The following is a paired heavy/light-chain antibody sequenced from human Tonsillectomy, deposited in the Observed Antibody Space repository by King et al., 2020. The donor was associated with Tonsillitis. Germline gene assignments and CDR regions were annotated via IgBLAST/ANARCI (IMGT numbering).Heavy chain of an antibody. J-gene: IGHJ4*02. CDR3: AREGHLKGAMATITAFDY. V-gene: IGHV3-30*04. D-gene: IGHD5-12*01. CDR2: ISYDGTIK. CDR1: GFTFRSHT. Sequence: QVQLVEFGGGVVQPGRSLRLSCAASGFTFRSHTMHWVRQAPGKGLEWVALISYDGTIKYYADSVKGRFTISRDTSNSTLYLQMNSLRAEDTAIYYCAREGHLKGAMATITAFDYWGQGTLVTVSS.
Light chain of an antibody. CDR1: VNNVGNEG. CDR2: RDN. V-gene: IGLV10-54*01. Sequence: QAGLTQPPSVSKGLRQTATLTCTGNVNNVGNEGAAWLQQHPGHPPKLLSYRDNNRPSGISERLSASRSGNTASLTISGLQPEDEADYYCSTWDSSLNTWVFGGGTKLTVL. CDR3: STWDSSLNTWV. J-gene: IGLJ3*02.